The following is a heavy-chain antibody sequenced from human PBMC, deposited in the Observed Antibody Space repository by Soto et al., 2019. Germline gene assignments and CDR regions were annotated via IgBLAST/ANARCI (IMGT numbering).Heavy chain of an antibody. D-gene: IGHD6-19*01. CDR3: AKGRGPRRQWLIDRIDY. Sequence: QVQLVESGGGVVQPGRSLRVSCAASGFTFSIYAMHWVRQAPGTGLEWVAVISYDGTKTYYADSVKGRFTISRDNSKNTVYLQMNSLRDEDTAVYYCAKGRGPRRQWLIDRIDYWGQGTLVTGSP. J-gene: IGHJ4*02. V-gene: IGHV3-30*18. CDR1: GFTFSIYA. CDR2: ISYDGTKT.